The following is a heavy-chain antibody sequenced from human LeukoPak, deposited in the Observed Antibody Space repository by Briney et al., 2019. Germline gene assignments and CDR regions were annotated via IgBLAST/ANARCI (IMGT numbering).Heavy chain of an antibody. V-gene: IGHV3-43*02. D-gene: IGHD3-22*01. CDR2: ISGDGGST. CDR3: AKGLYYYDSSGSLSDFDY. Sequence: RPGGSLRLSCAASGFTFDDYAMHWVRQAPRKGLEWVSLISGDGGSTYYADSVKGRFTISRDNSKNSLYLQMNSLRTEDTALYYCAKGLYYYDSSGSLSDFDYWGQGTLVTVSS. CDR1: GFTFDDYA. J-gene: IGHJ4*02.